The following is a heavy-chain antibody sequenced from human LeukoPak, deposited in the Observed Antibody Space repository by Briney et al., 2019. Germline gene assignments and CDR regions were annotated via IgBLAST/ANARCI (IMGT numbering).Heavy chain of an antibody. J-gene: IGHJ4*02. CDR2: INPGGSSI. D-gene: IGHD1-14*01. CDR3: ARTNQADDY. CDR1: GFTFNSYW. V-gene: IGHV3-74*01. Sequence: GRSLRLSCAASGFTFNSYWMRWVRQVPGKGLVWVARINPGGSSITYADSVKGRFTISRDNAKNTLYLQMDSLRAEDTGVYYCARTNQADDYWGQGTLVTVSS.